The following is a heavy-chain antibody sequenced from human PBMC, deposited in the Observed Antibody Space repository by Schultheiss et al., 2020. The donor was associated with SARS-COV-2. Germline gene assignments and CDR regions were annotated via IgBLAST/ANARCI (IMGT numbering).Heavy chain of an antibody. CDR2: INHSGST. CDR3: ARGPAPYSDFWTDSYTGWFDP. J-gene: IGHJ5*02. CDR1: GGSISSGDYY. V-gene: IGHV4-61*08. Sequence: SETLSLTFTVSGGSISSGDYYWSWIRQPPGKGLEWIGEINHSGSTNYDPSLKSRLTISLDTSKNQFSLKLTSVTAADTAVYYCARGPAPYSDFWTDSYTGWFDPWGQGTLVTVSS. D-gene: IGHD3-3*01.